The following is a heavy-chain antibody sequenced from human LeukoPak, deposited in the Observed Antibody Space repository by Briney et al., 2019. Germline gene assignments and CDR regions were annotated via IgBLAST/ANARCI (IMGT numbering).Heavy chain of an antibody. J-gene: IGHJ4*02. CDR1: GGTFSSYA. V-gene: IGHV1-69*05. D-gene: IGHD2-8*02. CDR2: IIPIFGTA. CDR3: ARWTRAGATGALDY. Sequence: ASVKVSCKASGGTFSSYAISWVRQAPGQGLEWMGGIIPIFGTANYAQKFQGRVTITTDESTSTAYMELSSLRSEDTAVYYCARWTRAGATGALDYCGQGTLVIVSS.